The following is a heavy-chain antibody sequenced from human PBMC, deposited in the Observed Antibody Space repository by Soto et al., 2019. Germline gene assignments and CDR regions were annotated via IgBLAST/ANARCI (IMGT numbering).Heavy chain of an antibody. V-gene: IGHV4-30-4*01. CDR1: GGSISSGDYY. CDR2: IYYSGST. D-gene: IGHD2-15*01. Sequence: QVQLQESGPGLVKPSQTLSLTCTVSGGSISSGDYYWSWIRQPPGKGLEWIGYIYYSGSTYYNPSLKGRVTVSVDTSKNQFSLKLSSLTAADTAVYCCARDPEMYCSGGSCYSVPWFDPWGQGTLVTVSS. CDR3: ARDPEMYCSGGSCYSVPWFDP. J-gene: IGHJ5*02.